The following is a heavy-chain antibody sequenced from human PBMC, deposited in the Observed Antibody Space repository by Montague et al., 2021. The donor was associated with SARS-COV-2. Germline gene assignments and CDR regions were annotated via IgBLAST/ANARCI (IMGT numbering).Heavy chain of an antibody. Sequence: SETLSLTCAVSDGSISSPNWWNWVRQPPGKGLEWIGEIYYTGNTNYNPSLKSRVTIFIDKSKNHFSLQLSSVTAADTAVYYCARGTKRVFTYGYNSSGYASDYWGQGTLVTVSS. CDR3: ARGTKRVFTYGYNSSGYASDY. CDR2: IYYTGNT. J-gene: IGHJ4*02. V-gene: IGHV4-4*02. D-gene: IGHD3-22*01. CDR1: DGSISSPNW.